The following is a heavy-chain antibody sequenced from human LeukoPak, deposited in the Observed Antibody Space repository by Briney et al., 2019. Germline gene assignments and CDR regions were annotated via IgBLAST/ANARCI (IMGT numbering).Heavy chain of an antibody. CDR1: GLTFSSNY. V-gene: IGHV3-66*01. CDR2: IYSGGST. Sequence: GGSLRLSCAASGLTFSSNYMSWVRQAPGKGLEWVSVIYSGGSTYYADSVKGRFTISRDNSKNTLYLQMNSLRAEDTAVYYCARAFNSVAGTYYFDYWGQGTLVTVSS. D-gene: IGHD6-19*01. CDR3: ARAFNSVAGTYYFDY. J-gene: IGHJ4*02.